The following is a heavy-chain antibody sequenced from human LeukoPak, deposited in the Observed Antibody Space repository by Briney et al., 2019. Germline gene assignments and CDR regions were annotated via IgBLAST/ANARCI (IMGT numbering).Heavy chain of an antibody. CDR2: IRYDGSNK. Sequence: GGSPRLSCAASGFTFSSYGMHWVRQAPGKGLEWVAFIRYDGSNKYYADSVKGRFTISRDNSKNTLYLQMNSLRAEDTAVYYCARYSGSYAEYFQHWGQGTLVTVSS. CDR3: ARYSGSYAEYFQH. V-gene: IGHV3-30*02. CDR1: GFTFSSYG. J-gene: IGHJ1*01. D-gene: IGHD1-26*01.